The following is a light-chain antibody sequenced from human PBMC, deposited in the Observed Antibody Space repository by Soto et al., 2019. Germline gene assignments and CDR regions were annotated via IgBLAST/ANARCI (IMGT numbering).Light chain of an antibody. V-gene: IGLV2-14*01. J-gene: IGLJ2*01. CDR1: NSDVGGYNY. CDR2: DVS. Sequence: QSVLTQPASVSGSPGQSITISCTGTNSDVGGYNYVSWYQQHPNKAPKLMIYDVSSRPLGVSNRFSGSKSGNTASLTISGLQAEDEADYYCSSYTSSGTLVVFGGGTKLTVL. CDR3: SSYTSSGTLVV.